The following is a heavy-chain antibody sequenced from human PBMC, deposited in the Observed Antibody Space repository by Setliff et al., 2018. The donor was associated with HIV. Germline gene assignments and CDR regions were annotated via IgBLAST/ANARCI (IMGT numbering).Heavy chain of an antibody. CDR3: ARGRQIGIEGAGAFDI. Sequence: SETLSLTCIVSGGSISNYYWWTWVRQPPGKGLEGIGEIYHSGTTDYKPSLKSRVTMSLDQAKKQLSLRLSYVTAADTAVYYCARGRQIGIEGAGAFDIWGPGTVVTVSS. CDR1: GGSISNYYW. V-gene: IGHV4-4*02. CDR2: IYHSGTT. J-gene: IGHJ3*02. D-gene: IGHD1-26*01.